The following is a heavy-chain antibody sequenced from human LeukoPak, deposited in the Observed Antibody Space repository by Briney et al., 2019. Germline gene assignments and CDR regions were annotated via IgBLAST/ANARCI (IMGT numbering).Heavy chain of an antibody. CDR2: IYSGGST. J-gene: IGHJ4*02. V-gene: IGHV3-53*04. Sequence: GGSLRLSYAASGFTVSSNYMSWVRQAPGKGLEWVSVIYSGGSTYYADSVKGRFTISRHNSKNTLYLQMNSLRAEDTAVYYCARNSGSYQAHYWGQGTLVTVSS. D-gene: IGHD1-26*01. CDR3: ARNSGSYQAHY. CDR1: GFTVSSNY.